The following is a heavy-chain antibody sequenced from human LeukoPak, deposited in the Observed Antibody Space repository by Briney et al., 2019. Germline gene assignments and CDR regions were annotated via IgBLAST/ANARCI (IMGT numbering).Heavy chain of an antibody. J-gene: IGHJ6*02. CDR2: ISSSSSYI. Sequence: GGSLRLSCAASGFTFSSYSMNWVRQAPGNGLEWVSSISSSSSYIYYADSVRGRFTISRDNAKNSLYLQMNSLRAEDTAVYYCARDWYEQLVLGYYYGMDVWGQGTTVTVSS. V-gene: IGHV3-21*01. CDR1: GFTFSSYS. D-gene: IGHD6-6*01. CDR3: ARDWYEQLVLGYYYGMDV.